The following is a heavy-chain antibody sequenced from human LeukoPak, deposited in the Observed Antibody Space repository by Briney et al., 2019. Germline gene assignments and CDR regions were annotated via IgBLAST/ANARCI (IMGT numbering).Heavy chain of an antibody. CDR1: RFTFDDYA. CDR3: AKGGYSSGYSGYYFDY. CDR2: ISWNSGSI. V-gene: IGHV3-9*01. J-gene: IGHJ4*02. Sequence: GRSLRLPCAASRFTFDDYAMHWVRQAPGKGLEWVSGISWNSGSIGYADSVKGRFTISRDNAKNSLYLQMNSLRAEDTALYYCAKGGYSSGYSGYYFDYWGQRTLVTVSS. D-gene: IGHD3-22*01.